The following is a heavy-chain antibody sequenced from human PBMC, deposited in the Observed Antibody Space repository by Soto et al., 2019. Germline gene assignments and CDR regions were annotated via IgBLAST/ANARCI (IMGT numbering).Heavy chain of an antibody. V-gene: IGHV4-34*01. CDR2: INHSGST. J-gene: IGHJ4*02. D-gene: IGHD3-22*01. CDR1: GGSFSSYY. Sequence: SETLSLTCAVYGGSFSSYYWSWIRQPPGKGLEWIGEINHSGSTNYNPSLKSRVTISRDNAKNTLYLQMNSLRAEDTAVYFCVRDQDSRGYSVFNHWGQGAQVTVSS. CDR3: VRDQDSRGYSVFNH.